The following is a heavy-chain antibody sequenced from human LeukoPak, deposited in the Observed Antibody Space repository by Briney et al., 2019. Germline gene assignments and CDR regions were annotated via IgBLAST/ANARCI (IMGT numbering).Heavy chain of an antibody. D-gene: IGHD2-2*01. V-gene: IGHV3-21*06. Sequence: ETLSLTCTVSGGSISSSSYYWGWIRQPPGKGLEWVSSISSSSNYIYYADSMKGRFTSSRDNAKNSLYLQMNSLRAEDTAVYYCARGGYCSSTSCYPDYYYMDVWGKGTTVTVSS. J-gene: IGHJ6*03. CDR1: GGSISSSS. CDR3: ARGGYCSSTSCYPDYYYMDV. CDR2: ISSSSNYI.